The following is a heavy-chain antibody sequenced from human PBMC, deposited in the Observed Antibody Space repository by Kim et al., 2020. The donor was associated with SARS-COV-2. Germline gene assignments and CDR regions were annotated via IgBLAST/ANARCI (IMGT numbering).Heavy chain of an antibody. CDR3: GDYHGPGSHYSY. J-gene: IGHJ4*02. V-gene: IGHV3-23*05. Sequence: GGSLRLSCAASGFSFSVYGMTWVRQAPGKGLEWVSSLSSDGKIYYADSVRGRFTISRDNSKSMLYLQMNSLRAEDKAVYYCGDYHGPGSHYSYWGQGTLV. CDR2: LSSDGKI. D-gene: IGHD3-10*01. CDR1: GFSFSVYG.